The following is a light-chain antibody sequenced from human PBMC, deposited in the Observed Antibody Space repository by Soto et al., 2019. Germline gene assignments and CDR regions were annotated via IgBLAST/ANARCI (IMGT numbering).Light chain of an antibody. CDR1: QSISSW. CDR3: QQYSSHWT. CDR2: KAS. J-gene: IGKJ1*01. V-gene: IGKV1-5*03. Sequence: DIPMTQSPSTLSASVGDRVTITCRASQSISSWLAWYQQKPGKAPKLLIYKASNLESGVPSRFSGSGSGTEFTLTISSLQPDDFATYYCQQYSSHWTFGQGTKVEIK.